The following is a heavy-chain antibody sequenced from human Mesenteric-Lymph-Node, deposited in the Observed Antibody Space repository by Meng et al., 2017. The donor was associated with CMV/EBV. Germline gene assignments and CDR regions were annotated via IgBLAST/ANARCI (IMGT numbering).Heavy chain of an antibody. Sequence: QLQLQESGPGLLKPSETLSLTCAVYGGSFSGYYWSWIRQPPGKGLEWIGEINHSGVPNYNPSLKSRVTISLDRSKNQFSLKLSPVTAEDTAVYYCARGSDIPVNNYWGQGTLVTVSS. D-gene: IGHD2-15*01. CDR3: ARGSDIPVNNY. CDR2: INHSGVP. J-gene: IGHJ4*02. V-gene: IGHV4-34*01. CDR1: GGSFSGYY.